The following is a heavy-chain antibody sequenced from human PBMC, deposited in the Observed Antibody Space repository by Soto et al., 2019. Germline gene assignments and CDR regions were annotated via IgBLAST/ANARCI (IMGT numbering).Heavy chain of an antibody. Sequence: GGSLRLSCAASGFTFSSYWMNWVRQAPGKGLEWVANIKQDGSEKYYVDSVKGRFTTSRDNAKNSLYLEMNSLRAEDTAVYYCARDLVHGDDSYWGQGTLVTVSS. CDR3: ARDLVHGDDSY. CDR1: GFTFSSYW. J-gene: IGHJ4*02. CDR2: IKQDGSEK. D-gene: IGHD4-17*01. V-gene: IGHV3-7*01.